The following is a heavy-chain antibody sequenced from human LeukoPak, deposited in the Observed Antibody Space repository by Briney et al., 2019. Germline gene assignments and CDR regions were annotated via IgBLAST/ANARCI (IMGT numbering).Heavy chain of an antibody. CDR2: ISWNSGSI. Sequence: GRSLRLSCAASGFTFDDYAMHWVRQAPGKSLEWVSGISWNSGSIGYADSAKGRFTISRDNAKNSLYLQMNSLRAEDMALYYCAKDHCSSTSCSFDYWGQGTLVTVSS. D-gene: IGHD2-2*01. J-gene: IGHJ4*02. V-gene: IGHV3-9*03. CDR3: AKDHCSSTSCSFDY. CDR1: GFTFDDYA.